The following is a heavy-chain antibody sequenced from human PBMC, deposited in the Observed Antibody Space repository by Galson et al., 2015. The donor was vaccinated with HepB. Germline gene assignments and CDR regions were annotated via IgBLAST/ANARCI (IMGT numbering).Heavy chain of an antibody. V-gene: IGHV3-53*01. CDR3: AIGPTNYFDF. D-gene: IGHD2-15*01. CDR2: IYSGGST. J-gene: IGHJ4*02. CDR1: GITVSSNY. Sequence: SLRLSCAASGITVSSNYMTWVRQAPGKGLEWVSVIYSGGSTYYAVSVRGRFTISRDNSKNTVYLQMNSLRAEDTAVYYCAIGPTNYFDFWGQGTLVTVSS.